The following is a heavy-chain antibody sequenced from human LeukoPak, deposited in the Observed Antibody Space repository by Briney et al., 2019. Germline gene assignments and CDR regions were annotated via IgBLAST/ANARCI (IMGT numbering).Heavy chain of an antibody. V-gene: IGHV1-69*04. CDR3: AREAMIVVVITTLYYYYGMDV. CDR1: GGTFSSYA. D-gene: IGHD3-22*01. Sequence: SVKVSCKASGGTFSSYAISWVRQAPGQGLEWMGRIIPILGIANYAQKFQGRVTITADKSTSTAYMELSSLRSEDTAVYYCAREAMIVVVITTLYYYYGMDVWGQGTTVTVSS. CDR2: IIPILGIA. J-gene: IGHJ6*02.